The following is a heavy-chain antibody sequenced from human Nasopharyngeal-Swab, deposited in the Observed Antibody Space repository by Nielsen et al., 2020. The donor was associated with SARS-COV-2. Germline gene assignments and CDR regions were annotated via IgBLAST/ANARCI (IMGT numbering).Heavy chain of an antibody. CDR2: IIPIFGTA. Sequence: SVKVSCKASGGTFSSYAISWVRPTPGQGLEWMGGIIPIFGTANYAQKCQGRFTITADESTSTAYMELSSLRSEDTAVYYCARIMVRGVIRSGYYYGMDVWGQGTTVTVSS. D-gene: IGHD3-10*01. V-gene: IGHV1-69*13. CDR1: GGTFSSYA. J-gene: IGHJ6*02. CDR3: ARIMVRGVIRSGYYYGMDV.